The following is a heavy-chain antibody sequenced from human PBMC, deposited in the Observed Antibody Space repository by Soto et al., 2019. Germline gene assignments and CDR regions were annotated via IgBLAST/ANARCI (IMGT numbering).Heavy chain of an antibody. Sequence: QVQLQQWGAGLLKPSETLSLTCAVYGGSFSGYYWSWIRQPPGKGLEWIGEINHSGSTNYNPSLKSRVTISVDTSKNQFSLKLSSVTAADTAVYYCASQYDYCDYAADYWGQGTLVTVSS. D-gene: IGHD4-17*01. CDR2: INHSGST. V-gene: IGHV4-34*01. J-gene: IGHJ4*02. CDR3: ASQYDYCDYAADY. CDR1: GGSFSGYY.